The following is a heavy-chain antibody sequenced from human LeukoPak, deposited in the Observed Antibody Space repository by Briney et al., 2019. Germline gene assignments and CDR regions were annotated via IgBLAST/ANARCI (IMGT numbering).Heavy chain of an antibody. CDR3: ARDPFRGESFPS. J-gene: IGHJ5*02. Sequence: PSETLSHTCTVSGGSIRSGDDDSSWIRQPPGKGLEWIGYIYYSGSTYYNPSLKSRVTISLDTSKNQFSLKLSSVTAADTAVYCCARDPFRGESFPSCGQGTLVTVSS. CDR1: GGSIRSGDDD. V-gene: IGHV4-30-4*01. CDR2: IYYSGST. D-gene: IGHD3-10*01.